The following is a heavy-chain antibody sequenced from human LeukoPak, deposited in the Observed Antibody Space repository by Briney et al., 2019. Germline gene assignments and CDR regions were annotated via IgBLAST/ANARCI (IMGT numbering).Heavy chain of an antibody. V-gene: IGHV3-11*04. J-gene: IGHJ5*01. CDR1: GFTFSDYY. D-gene: IGHD2/OR15-2a*01. CDR3: ARDTGYTTGWFDY. Sequence: GGSLRLSCAASGFTFSDYYMSWIRQAPGKGLEWVSYISSSGNTTYYADSVKGRFTISRDNAKNSLYLQMNSLRAEDTAVYYCARDTGYTTGWFDYWGQGTLVSVSS. CDR2: ISSSGNTT.